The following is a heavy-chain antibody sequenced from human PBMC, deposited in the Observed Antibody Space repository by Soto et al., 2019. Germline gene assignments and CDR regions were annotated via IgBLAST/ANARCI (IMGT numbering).Heavy chain of an antibody. CDR3: ASIPDYAGAFDI. CDR1: GFTVSSNY. CDR2: IYSGGST. D-gene: IGHD4-17*01. V-gene: IGHV3-66*01. Sequence: GESLKISCAASGFTVSSNYMSWVRQAPGKGLEWVSVIYSGGSTYYADSVKGRFTISRDNSKNTLYLQMNSLRAEDTAVYYCASIPDYAGAFDIWGQGTMVTVSS. J-gene: IGHJ3*02.